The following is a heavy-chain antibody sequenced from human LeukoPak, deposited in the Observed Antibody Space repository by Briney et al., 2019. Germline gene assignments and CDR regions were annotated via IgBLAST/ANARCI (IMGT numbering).Heavy chain of an antibody. CDR2: ISYDGSNK. CDR1: RFTFSTYG. Sequence: GGSLRLSCAASRFTFSTYGMYWVRQAPGKGLGWVAVISYDGSNKYYADSVKGRFTISRDNSKNTLYLQMNSLRAEDTADYYCAKEGGGSYYVDYYYGMDVWGQGTTVTVSS. V-gene: IGHV3-30*18. J-gene: IGHJ6*02. D-gene: IGHD1-26*01. CDR3: AKEGGGSYYVDYYYGMDV.